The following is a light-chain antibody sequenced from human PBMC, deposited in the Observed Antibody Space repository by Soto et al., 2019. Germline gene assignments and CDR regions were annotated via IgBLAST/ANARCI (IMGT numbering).Light chain of an antibody. V-gene: IGKV1-39*01. Sequence: DIQMTQSPSSLSASVGDRVTITCRASQSIIIYLNWYQQKPGKAPKLLIYAASSLQSGVPSRFSGSGSGTDFTLTISSLQPEDFETYYCQQTYNTLRTFGQGTKVDIK. CDR2: AAS. CDR3: QQTYNTLRT. CDR1: QSIIIY. J-gene: IGKJ2*02.